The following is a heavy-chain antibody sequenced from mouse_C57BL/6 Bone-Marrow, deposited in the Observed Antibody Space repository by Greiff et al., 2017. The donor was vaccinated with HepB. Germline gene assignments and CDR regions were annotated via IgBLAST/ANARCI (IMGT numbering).Heavy chain of an antibody. Sequence: VQLQQSGPELVKPGASVKISCKASGYAFSSSWMNWVKQRPGKGLEWIGRIYPGDGDTNYNGKFKGKATLTADKSSSTAYMQLSSLTSEDSAVYYCAEDSNYAMDYWGQGTSVTVSS. CDR1: GYAFSSSW. J-gene: IGHJ4*01. CDR2: IYPGDGDT. V-gene: IGHV1-82*01. D-gene: IGHD2-5*01. CDR3: AEDSNYAMDY.